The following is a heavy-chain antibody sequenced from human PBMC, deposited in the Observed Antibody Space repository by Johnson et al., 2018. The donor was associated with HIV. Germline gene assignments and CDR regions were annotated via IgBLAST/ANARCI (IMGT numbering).Heavy chain of an antibody. V-gene: IGHV3-NL1*01. J-gene: IGHJ3*02. CDR2: IYSGGST. D-gene: IGHD6-19*01. CDR3: ARDSVAPDAFDI. Sequence: QVQLVESGGGVVRPGGSLRLSCAASGFTFDDYGMNWVRQAPGKGLEWVSVIYSGGSTYYADSVKGRFTISRDNSKNTLYLQMNSLKAEDTAVSYCARDSVAPDAFDIWGQGTIVTVSS. CDR1: GFTFDDYG.